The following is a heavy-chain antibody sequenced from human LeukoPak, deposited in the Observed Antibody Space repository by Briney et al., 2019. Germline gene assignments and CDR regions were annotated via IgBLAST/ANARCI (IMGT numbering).Heavy chain of an antibody. D-gene: IGHD5-18*01. J-gene: IGHJ5*02. CDR3: ARGGYSYDNWFDP. CDR1: GASISSDY. CDR2: IYYSGST. Sequence: PSETLSLTCKVSGASISSDYWSWIRQPPGKGLEWIGYIYYSGSTNYNPSLKSRVTISVDTSKNQFSLKLSSVTAADTAVYYCARGGYSYDNWFDPWGQGTLVTVSS. V-gene: IGHV4-59*01.